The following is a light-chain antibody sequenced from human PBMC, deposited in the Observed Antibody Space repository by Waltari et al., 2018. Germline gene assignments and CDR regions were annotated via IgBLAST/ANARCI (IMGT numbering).Light chain of an antibody. Sequence: QSALTQPASVSGSPGQSITISCTGTSSDIGANNYVSWYRHHPGKAPKLILSHVTTRPSGVSNRFSGCESGNTASLTISGLQAEDEADYFCSSYTITYTRVFGGGTKLTVL. CDR3: SSYTITYTRV. CDR1: SSDIGANNY. J-gene: IGLJ3*02. V-gene: IGLV2-14*03. CDR2: HVT.